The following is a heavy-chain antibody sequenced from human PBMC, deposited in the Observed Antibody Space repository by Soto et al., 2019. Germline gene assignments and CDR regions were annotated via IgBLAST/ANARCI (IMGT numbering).Heavy chain of an antibody. V-gene: IGHV3-33*01. J-gene: IGHJ2*01. CDR2: GWSDGSSK. CDR3: ARGSSFYATRYPAAADSGP. CDR1: AFTFDVFG. D-gene: IGHD2-8*01. Sequence: PGGSLGLGCAASAFTFDVFGLHGFRQAPGKGVEWVGVGWSDGSSKNYAESGKSRLTMSRYNSKTRLYRQTTSLRAADTAVDYCARGSSFYATRYPAAADSGPRGR.